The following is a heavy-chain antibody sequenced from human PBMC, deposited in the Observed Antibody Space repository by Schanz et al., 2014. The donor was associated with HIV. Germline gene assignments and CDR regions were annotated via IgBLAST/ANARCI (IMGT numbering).Heavy chain of an antibody. CDR1: GYSFTGYY. Sequence: QVQLVQSGAEVEKPGASAKVSCKASGYSFTGYYIHWVRQAPGQGLEWMGWISGYIGNTNYAQNLQGRVTMTADTFTSTAYMELRNLRSDDTAVYYCARDLRVVPAASDNWFDPWGQGTLVTVSS. CDR3: ARDLRVVPAASDNWFDP. J-gene: IGHJ5*02. V-gene: IGHV1-18*04. D-gene: IGHD2-2*01. CDR2: ISGYIGNT.